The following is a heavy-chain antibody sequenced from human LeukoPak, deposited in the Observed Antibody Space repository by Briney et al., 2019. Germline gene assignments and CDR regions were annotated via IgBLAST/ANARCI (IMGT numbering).Heavy chain of an antibody. CDR1: GGSMNNFH. D-gene: IGHD4-23*01. CDR3: ARASTTVVTDWFDP. CDR2: VFYSGST. V-gene: IGHV4-59*01. J-gene: IGHJ5*02. Sequence: SETLSLTCNVTGGSMNNFHWSWIRQPPGKGLEWLGYVFYSGSTSYNPSLKGRATISIDTSKNQFSLRLTSVTAADTAVYYCARASTTVVTDWFDPWGQGTLVTVSS.